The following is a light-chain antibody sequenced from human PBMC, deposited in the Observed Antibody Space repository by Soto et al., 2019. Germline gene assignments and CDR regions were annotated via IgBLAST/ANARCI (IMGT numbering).Light chain of an antibody. V-gene: IGKV1-39*01. J-gene: IGKJ2*01. CDR1: QIVETS. CDR2: AAS. Sequence: DIQMTQSPSSLSASVGNSVTVTCRASQIVETSLNWYQQKPGKAPQLLIYAASSLQSGVPSRLSGSSSPTDLTLAVHTLPPEDCATDCRQQPHNLSRTFGQGTKV. CDR3: QQPHNLSRT.